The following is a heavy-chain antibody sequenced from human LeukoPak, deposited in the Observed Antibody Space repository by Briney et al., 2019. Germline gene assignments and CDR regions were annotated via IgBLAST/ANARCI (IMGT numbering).Heavy chain of an antibody. D-gene: IGHD3-10*02. CDR1: GFKFSSYS. Sequence: PGGSLRLSCAASGFKFSSYSMNWVRQAPGKGLEWVSSISSGSTYKYYADSVKGRFTISRDNARNSLYLQMDSLRAEDTAVFYCAKFFTGEYVRAFDVWGQGTMVTVSS. J-gene: IGHJ3*01. CDR3: AKFFTGEYVRAFDV. V-gene: IGHV3-21*01. CDR2: ISSGSTYK.